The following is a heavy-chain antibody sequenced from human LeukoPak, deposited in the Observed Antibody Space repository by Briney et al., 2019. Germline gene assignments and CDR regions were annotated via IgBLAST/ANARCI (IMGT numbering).Heavy chain of an antibody. D-gene: IGHD3-16*01. CDR1: GFTFSNYW. CDR2: IKQDGGEK. Sequence: GGSLRLSCAASGFTFSNYWMSWVRQAPGKGLEWVANIKQDGGEKYYVDSVKGRFTVSRDNAKKSLYLQMNSLRAEDAAVYYCAREHYDSAFDIWGQGTMVTVSS. V-gene: IGHV3-7*01. J-gene: IGHJ3*02. CDR3: AREHYDSAFDI.